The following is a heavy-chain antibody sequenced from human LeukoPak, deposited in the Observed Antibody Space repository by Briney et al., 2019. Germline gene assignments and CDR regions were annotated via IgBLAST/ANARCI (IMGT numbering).Heavy chain of an antibody. V-gene: IGHV1-2*02. CDR3: ARDMIAAAEDKAFDI. J-gene: IGHJ3*02. Sequence: ASVKVSCKASGYTFTDFYMLWVRQAPGQGLEWMGWINPNTGGTDYAQKFQGRVTMTRDASTSTAYMELSSLRSEDTAVYYCARDMIAAAEDKAFDIWGQGTMVTVSS. CDR2: INPNTGGT. D-gene: IGHD6-13*01. CDR1: GYTFTDFY.